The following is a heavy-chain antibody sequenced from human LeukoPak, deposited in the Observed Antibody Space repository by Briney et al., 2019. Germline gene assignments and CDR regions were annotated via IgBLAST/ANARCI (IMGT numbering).Heavy chain of an antibody. CDR2: IIPILGMA. J-gene: IGHJ4*02. V-gene: IGHV1-69*04. D-gene: IGHD3/OR15-3a*01. CDR3: ARDVGLAGPFDY. CDR1: GGTFSSYA. Sequence: GASVKVSCKASGGTFSSYAISWVRQAPGQGLEWMGRIIPILGMANYAQKFQGRVTITADKSTSTAYMELSSLRSEDTAVYYCARDVGLAGPFDYWGQGTLVTASS.